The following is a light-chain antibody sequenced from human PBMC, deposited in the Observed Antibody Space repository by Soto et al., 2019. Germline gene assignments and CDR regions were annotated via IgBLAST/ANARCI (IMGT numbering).Light chain of an antibody. Sequence: EIVMTQSPATLSVSPGERATLSCRASQSVSTKLAWYRHKPGQAPRLLIYGASTRATGIPGRFSGSGYETDFTFTISSLEPEDSATYFCQQYNTWVRGTFGQGTKLEIK. J-gene: IGKJ2*01. CDR2: GAS. V-gene: IGKV3-15*01. CDR3: QQYNTWVRGT. CDR1: QSVSTK.